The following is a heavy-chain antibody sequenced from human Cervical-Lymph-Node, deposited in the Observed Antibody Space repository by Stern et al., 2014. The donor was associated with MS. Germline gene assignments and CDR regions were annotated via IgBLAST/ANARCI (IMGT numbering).Heavy chain of an antibody. CDR3: ARVWTTFSVQHYYGMDV. CDR2: LSYVGSEK. CDR1: GFTQSSYG. D-gene: IGHD1-1*01. V-gene: IGHV3-30*01. Sequence: VQLVESGGGVVQPGRSLRLSCAASGFTQSSYGLHWVRQAPGKGLAWVAVLSYVGSEKYYSNSVKGRFTVSRDNSKNTLDLQMNSLRPEDTAVYYCARVWTTFSVQHYYGMDVWGQGTTVTVSS. J-gene: IGHJ6*02.